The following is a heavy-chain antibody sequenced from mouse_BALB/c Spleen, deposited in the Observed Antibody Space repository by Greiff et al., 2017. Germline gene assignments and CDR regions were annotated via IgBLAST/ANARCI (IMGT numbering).Heavy chain of an antibody. CDR3: ARERDGYYGMDY. D-gene: IGHD2-3*01. CDR2: INPGSGGT. V-gene: IGHV1-54*01. Sequence: VQLQQSGAELVRPGTSVKVSCKASGYAFTNYLIEWVKQRPGQGLEWIGVINPGSGGTNYNEKFKGKATLTADKSSSTAYMQLSSLTSDDSAVYFCARERDGYYGMDYWGQGTSVTVSS. J-gene: IGHJ4*01. CDR1: GYAFTNYL.